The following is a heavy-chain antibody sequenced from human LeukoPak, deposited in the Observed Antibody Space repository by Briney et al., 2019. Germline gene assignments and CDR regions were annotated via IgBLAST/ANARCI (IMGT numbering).Heavy chain of an antibody. CDR1: GFTFSSYS. CDR3: ARTFTGTTGRPRGDDAFDI. D-gene: IGHD1-7*01. J-gene: IGHJ3*02. V-gene: IGHV3-74*01. CDR2: INSDGSST. Sequence: GGSLRLSCAASGFTFSSYSMHWVRQAPGKGLVWVSRINSDGSSTCYADSVKGRFTISRDNAKNPLYVQMNSMRAEDTAVYYCARTFTGTTGRPRGDDAFDIWGQRRLVTVSS.